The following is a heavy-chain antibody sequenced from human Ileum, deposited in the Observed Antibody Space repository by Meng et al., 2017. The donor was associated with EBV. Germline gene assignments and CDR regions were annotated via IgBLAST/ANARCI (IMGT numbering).Heavy chain of an antibody. V-gene: IGHV6-1*01. CDR2: TYRRSRWYY. CDR3: ATSRIAKFDR. Sequence: VQLQESAPGLVPPTQGLALSCVISGDSVSSDKTAWNWIRQSPSRGLEWLGRTYRRSRWYYDYALSVKSRINISPDTSKNQVSLQLNSVTDEDTGIYYCATSRIAKFDRWGQGTLVTVSS. J-gene: IGHJ5*02. CDR1: GDSVSSDKTA.